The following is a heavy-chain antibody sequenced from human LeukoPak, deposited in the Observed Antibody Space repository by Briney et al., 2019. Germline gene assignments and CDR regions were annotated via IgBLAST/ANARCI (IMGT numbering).Heavy chain of an antibody. Sequence: GGCLRLSCAASGFTFSNYWMSWVRQAPGKGLEWVASIRPDGSDNHHVDSVKDRFTISRDNAENSLYLQMNSLRAEDTAGYYCARLMGCLTAYDCRVQGTLATVSS. CDR1: GFTFSNYW. J-gene: IGHJ4*02. CDR3: ARLMGCLTAYDC. V-gene: IGHV3-7*01. D-gene: IGHD1-20*01. CDR2: IRPDGSDN.